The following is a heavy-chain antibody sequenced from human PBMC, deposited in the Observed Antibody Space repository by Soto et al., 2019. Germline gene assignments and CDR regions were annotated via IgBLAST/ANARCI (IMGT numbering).Heavy chain of an antibody. V-gene: IGHV1-69*02. Sequence: QVQLVQSGAEVKKPGSSVKVSCKASGGTFSSYTISWVRQAPGQGIECMGRIIPILGIANYAQKFQGRGTITADKTTSTAYMELSSLRSENTAVYYCARGSVRPLYTPNNAYWGQGTLVTVS. CDR1: GGTFSSYT. D-gene: IGHD6-19*01. CDR3: ARGSVRPLYTPNNAY. CDR2: IIPILGIA. J-gene: IGHJ4*02.